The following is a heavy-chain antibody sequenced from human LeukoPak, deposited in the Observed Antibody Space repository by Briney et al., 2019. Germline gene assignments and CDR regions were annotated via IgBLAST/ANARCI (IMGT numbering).Heavy chain of an antibody. CDR3: ARLRGYSYVDDY. J-gene: IGHJ4*02. V-gene: IGHV1-69*06. CDR2: IIPIFGTA. CDR1: GGTFSSYA. Sequence: SVKVSCKASGGTFSSYAISWVRQAPGQGLEWMGGIIPIFGTANYAQKFQGRVTITADKSTSTAYMELSSLRSEDTAVYYCARLRGYSYVDDYGGQGPRVTVPS. D-gene: IGHD5-18*01.